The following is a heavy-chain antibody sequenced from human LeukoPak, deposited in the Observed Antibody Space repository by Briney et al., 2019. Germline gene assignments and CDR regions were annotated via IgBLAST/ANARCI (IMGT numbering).Heavy chain of an antibody. V-gene: IGHV4-61*02. CDR3: ARDKGNGMDV. CDR2: IYTSGST. CDR1: GGSLSSGSYY. J-gene: IGHJ6*02. Sequence: PSQTLSLTCTVSGGSLSSGSYYWSWIRQPAGKGLEWIGRIYTSGSTNYNPSLKSRVTISVDTSKNQFSLKLSSVTAADTAVYYCARDKGNGMDVWGQGTTVTVSS.